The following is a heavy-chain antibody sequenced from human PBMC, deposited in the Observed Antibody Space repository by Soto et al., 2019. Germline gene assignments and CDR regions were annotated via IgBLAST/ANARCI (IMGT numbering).Heavy chain of an antibody. J-gene: IGHJ4*02. V-gene: IGHV3-23*01. CDR3: AKTYSSSLGGSCFDY. CDR2: ISGSGGST. Sequence: EVQLLESGGGLVQPGGSLRLSCAASGFTFSSYAMSWVRQAPGKGLEWVSAISGSGGSTYYADSVKGRFTISRDNSKNTLYLQMDSLRAEDTAVYYCAKTYSSSLGGSCFDYWGQGTLVTVSS. CDR1: GFTFSSYA. D-gene: IGHD6-6*01.